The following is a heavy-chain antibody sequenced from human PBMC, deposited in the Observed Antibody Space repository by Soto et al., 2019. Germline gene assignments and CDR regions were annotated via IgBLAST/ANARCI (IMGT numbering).Heavy chain of an antibody. CDR1: GFTFSNYA. Sequence: PGGSLRLSCSASGFTFSNYAMHWVRQAPGKGLQYVSAISSNGGSTYYADSVKGRFTISRDNSKNTLSLQMSSLRADDTAVYYCEKEAPPGLYYFDTWGQGTLLNVSS. CDR2: ISSNGGST. CDR3: EKEAPPGLYYFDT. V-gene: IGHV3-64D*08. J-gene: IGHJ4*02.